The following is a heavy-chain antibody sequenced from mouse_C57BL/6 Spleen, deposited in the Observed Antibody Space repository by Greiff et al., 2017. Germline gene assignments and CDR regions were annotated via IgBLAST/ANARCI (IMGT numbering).Heavy chain of an antibody. V-gene: IGHV3-6*01. CDR1: GYSITSGYY. CDR2: ISYDGSN. D-gene: IGHD2-4*01. Sequence: QLKESGPGLVKPSQSLSLTCSVTGYSITSGYYWNWIRQFPGNKLEWMGYISYDGSNNYNPSLKNRISITRDTSKNQFFLKLNSVTTEDTATYYCAAYYDYDEAWFAYWGQGTLVTVSA. J-gene: IGHJ3*01. CDR3: AAYYDYDEAWFAY.